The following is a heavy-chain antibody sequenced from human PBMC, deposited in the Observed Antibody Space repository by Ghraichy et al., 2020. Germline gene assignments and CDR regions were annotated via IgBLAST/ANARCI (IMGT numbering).Heavy chain of an antibody. J-gene: IGHJ4*02. Sequence: GGSLRLSCAASGFTSSSYGMSWVRQAPGKGLEWVSASSSGGNTYYADSVKGRFTISRDNSKNALYLQMNSLRVEDTAVYYCAKFVGPTAFDYWGQGTLVTVSS. V-gene: IGHV3-23*01. CDR3: AKFVGPTAFDY. CDR2: SSSGGNT. D-gene: IGHD4-17*01. CDR1: GFTSSSYG.